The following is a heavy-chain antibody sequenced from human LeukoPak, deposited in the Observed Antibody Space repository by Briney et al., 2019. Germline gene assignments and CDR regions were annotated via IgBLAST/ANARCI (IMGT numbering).Heavy chain of an antibody. J-gene: IGHJ4*02. D-gene: IGHD2-15*01. V-gene: IGHV3-48*04. CDR3: AKEGIGYCSGGSCYAQGYFDY. CDR1: GFTFSNFG. Sequence: PGGSLRLSCAASGFTFSNFGMHWVRQAPGKGLEWVSYISRSDSIIYYADSVKGRFTISRDNAKNSLYLQMNSLRAEDTAVYYCAKEGIGYCSGGSCYAQGYFDYWGQGTLVTVSS. CDR2: ISRSDSII.